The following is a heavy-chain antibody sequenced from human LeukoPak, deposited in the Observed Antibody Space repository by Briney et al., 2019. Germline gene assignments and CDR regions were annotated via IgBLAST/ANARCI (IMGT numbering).Heavy chain of an antibody. D-gene: IGHD2-15*01. CDR1: GYTFTGYY. V-gene: IGHV1-2*02. CDR3: ARGCSGGSCYSAWFDP. J-gene: IGHJ5*02. CDR2: INPNSGGT. Sequence: ASVKVSCKASGYTFTGYYMHWVRQAPGQGLEWMGWINPNSGGTNYAQKLQGRVTMTRDTSISTAYMELSRLRSDDTAVYYCARGCSGGSCYSAWFDPWGQGTLVTVSS.